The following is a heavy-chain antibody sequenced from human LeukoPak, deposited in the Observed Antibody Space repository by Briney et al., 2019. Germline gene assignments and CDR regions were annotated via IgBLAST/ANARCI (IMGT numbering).Heavy chain of an antibody. J-gene: IGHJ4*02. CDR2: INPNSGGT. V-gene: IGHV1-2*02. CDR1: GYTFTGYY. D-gene: IGHD3-22*01. Sequence: ASVKVSCKASGYTFTGYYMHWVRQAPGQGLEWMGWINPNSGGTNYAQKFQGTVTMTRDTSISTAYMELSRLRSDDTAVYYCARVPYYYDSSGYYPFDYWGQGTLVTVSS. CDR3: ARVPYYYDSSGYYPFDY.